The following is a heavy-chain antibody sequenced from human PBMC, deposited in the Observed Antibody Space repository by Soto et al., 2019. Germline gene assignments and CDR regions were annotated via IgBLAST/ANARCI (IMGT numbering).Heavy chain of an antibody. Sequence: QVQLVQSGAEVKKPGSSVKVSCKASGGTFSSYTISWVRQAPGQGLEWMGRIIPILGIANYAQKFQGRVTITADKSTSTAYMELSSLRSEDTAVYYCEILIFGVAEYYFDYWGQGTLVTVSS. CDR2: IIPILGIA. CDR1: GGTFSSYT. D-gene: IGHD3-3*01. J-gene: IGHJ4*02. CDR3: EILIFGVAEYYFDY. V-gene: IGHV1-69*02.